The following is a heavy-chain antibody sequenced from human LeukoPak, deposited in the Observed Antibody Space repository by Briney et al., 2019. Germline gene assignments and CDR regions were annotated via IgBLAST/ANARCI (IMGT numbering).Heavy chain of an antibody. V-gene: IGHV1-69*04. CDR2: IIPILGIA. CDR3: ARDRRGFIDFDY. Sequence: ASVKVSCKASGGTFNSYAISWVRQAPGQGLEWMGRIIPILGIANYAQKFQGRVTITADKSTSTAYMELSSLRSEDTAGYDCARDRRGFIDFDYWGQGTLVTVSS. J-gene: IGHJ4*02. CDR1: GGTFNSYA. D-gene: IGHD3-10*01.